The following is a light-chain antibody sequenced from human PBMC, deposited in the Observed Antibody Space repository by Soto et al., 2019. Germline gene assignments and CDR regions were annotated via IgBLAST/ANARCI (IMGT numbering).Light chain of an antibody. J-gene: IGKJ5*01. CDR3: QQYSDLPMT. CDR1: RSISSNY. V-gene: IGKV3-20*01. CDR2: GVT. Sequence: EIVLTQSPGTLSLSPGERATLSCRASRSISSNYVAWYQQKPGQVPRLLIYGVTNRVTGIPDRFSGSASGTDFTLTISRLEPEDFAVYFCQQYSDLPMTFGQGTRLEIK.